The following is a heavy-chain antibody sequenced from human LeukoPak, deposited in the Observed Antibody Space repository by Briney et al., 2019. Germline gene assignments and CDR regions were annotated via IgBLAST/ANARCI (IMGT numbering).Heavy chain of an antibody. J-gene: IGHJ4*02. D-gene: IGHD3-10*01. CDR3: AKARVFAGGFDY. Sequence: GRSLRLSCAASGFTFDDYAMHWVRQAPGKGLEWVSGISWNSGSIGYADSVKGRFTISRDNAENSLYLQMNSLRAEDTALYYCAKARVFAGGFDYWGQGTLVTVSS. CDR1: GFTFDDYA. CDR2: ISWNSGSI. V-gene: IGHV3-9*01.